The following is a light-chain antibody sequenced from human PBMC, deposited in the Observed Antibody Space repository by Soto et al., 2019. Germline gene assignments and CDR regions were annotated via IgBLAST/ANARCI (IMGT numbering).Light chain of an antibody. V-gene: IGKV1-39*01. CDR3: QQSYSTPYD. CDR2: AAS. Sequence: QVTQSPSSLSASAGDRVTITCRASQSIDIYLNWYQQKPGQAPKLLIYAASRLQSGVPSRFSGSVSGTDFTLTISNLQPEDFAIYYSQQSYSTPYDFGQGTRLEIK. CDR1: QSIDIY. J-gene: IGKJ2*01.